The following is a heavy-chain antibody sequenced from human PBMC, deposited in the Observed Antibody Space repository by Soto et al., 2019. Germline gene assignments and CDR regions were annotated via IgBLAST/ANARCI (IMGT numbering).Heavy chain of an antibody. CDR3: ARAAAVTTEYYYGMEV. Sequence: PGGCMRLSCAASGFTFSSYSMNWDRQAPEKGLEWFSSISSSSSYIYYADSVKGRFTISRDNAKNSLYLQMNSLRAEDTAVYYCARAAAVTTEYYYGMEVWGQGTTVTVSS. CDR2: ISSSSSYI. CDR1: GFTFSSYS. J-gene: IGHJ6*02. V-gene: IGHV3-21*01. D-gene: IGHD4-4*01.